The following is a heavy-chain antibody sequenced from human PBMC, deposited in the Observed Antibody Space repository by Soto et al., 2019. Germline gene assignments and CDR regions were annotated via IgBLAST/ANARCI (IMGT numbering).Heavy chain of an antibody. Sequence: QVQLQQWGAGLLKPSETLSLTCAVYGGSFSGYYWSWIRQPPGKGLEWIGEINHSGSTNYNPALNSRLTLSLDTSKHQFSLKLSSVPAADTAVYYCARGRLPVDTAMVNTFFDYWGQGTLVTVSS. J-gene: IGHJ4*02. CDR3: ARGRLPVDTAMVNTFFDY. CDR2: INHSGST. V-gene: IGHV4-34*01. CDR1: GGSFSGYY. D-gene: IGHD5-18*01.